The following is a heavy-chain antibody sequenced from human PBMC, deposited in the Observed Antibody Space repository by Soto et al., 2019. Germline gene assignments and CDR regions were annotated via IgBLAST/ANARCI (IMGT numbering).Heavy chain of an antibody. CDR3: ARDLEKGGGSAGFDY. J-gene: IGHJ4*02. V-gene: IGHV1-2*02. CDR1: GYTFTVYY. D-gene: IGHD1-26*01. CDR2: INPKSGGT. Sequence: GSVKVSCKASGYTFTVYYMHWVRQATGQGLEWMGGINPKSGGTMYQQKFQGRVTMTWDRSTSTAYMALTRLRSDDTAVYYCARDLEKGGGSAGFDYWGQGTLVTVSS.